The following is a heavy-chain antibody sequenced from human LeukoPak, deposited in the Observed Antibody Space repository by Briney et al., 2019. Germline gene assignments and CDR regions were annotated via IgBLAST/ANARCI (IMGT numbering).Heavy chain of an antibody. CDR2: IFYSGST. J-gene: IGHJ6*03. V-gene: IGHV4-59*11. Sequence: SETLSLTCTVSGGPISSHYWSWIRQPPGKGLEWIGYIFYSGSTNYNPSLKSRVTISVDTYKNQFSLKLSSVTAADTAVYYCARESGYYDFWSGQMVFYYIDVWGKGTTVTVSS. CDR1: GGPISSHY. D-gene: IGHD3-3*01. CDR3: ARESGYYDFWSGQMVFYYIDV.